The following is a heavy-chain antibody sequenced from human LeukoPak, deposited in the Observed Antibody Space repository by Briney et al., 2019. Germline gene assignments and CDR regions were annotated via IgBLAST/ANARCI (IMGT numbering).Heavy chain of an antibody. CDR2: IYYSGST. CDR3: ARGVIVVVPAARVHNWFDP. V-gene: IGHV4-59*12. Sequence: SETLSLTCTVSGGSISSYYWSWIRQPPGKGLEWIGYIYYSGSTNYNPSLKSRVTISVDTSKNQSSLKLSSVTAADTAVYYCARGVIVVVPAARVHNWFDPWGQGTLVTVSS. D-gene: IGHD2-2*01. J-gene: IGHJ5*02. CDR1: GGSISSYY.